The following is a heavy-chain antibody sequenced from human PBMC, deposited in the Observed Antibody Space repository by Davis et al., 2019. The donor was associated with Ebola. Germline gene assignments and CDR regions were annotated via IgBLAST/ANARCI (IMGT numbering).Heavy chain of an antibody. J-gene: IGHJ2*01. CDR2: IHTSGHT. CDR1: SASISNYY. CDR3: ARLSGLFSSSSGALFFDL. V-gene: IGHV4-4*07. D-gene: IGHD6-6*01. Sequence: SETLSLTCTVSSASISNYYWNWIRQPAGKGLEWMGRIHTSGHTYYNPSLRSRITILLDTSKNQFYLKPRSVTAADTAVYFCARLSGLFSSSSGALFFDLWGRGTLVSVSS.